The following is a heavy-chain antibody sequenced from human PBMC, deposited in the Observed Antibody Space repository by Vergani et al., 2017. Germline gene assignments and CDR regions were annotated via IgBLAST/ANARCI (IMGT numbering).Heavy chain of an antibody. D-gene: IGHD5-12*01. CDR1: GFSFSGYW. CDR3: VRARCSGPCFMSNWFDS. Sequence: EVQLVESGGGLIHPGGSLRLSCEGSGFSFSGYWMHWVRQSPEKGLVWVSRIKSDGSITNYADSVKGRFTISRDNAKNTLYLEMNSLRGDDTAIYYGVRARCSGPCFMSNWFDSWGQGTLVTGSS. CDR2: IKSDGSIT. J-gene: IGHJ5*01. V-gene: IGHV3-74*01.